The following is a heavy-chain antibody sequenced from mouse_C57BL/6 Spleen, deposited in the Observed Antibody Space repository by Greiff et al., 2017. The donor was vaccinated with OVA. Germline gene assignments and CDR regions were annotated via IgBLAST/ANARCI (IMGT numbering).Heavy chain of an antibody. CDR1: GYSFTGYF. V-gene: IGHV1-20*01. Sequence: EVQLKESGPELVKPGDSVKISCKASGYSFTGYFMNWVMQSHGKSLEWIGRINPYNGDTFYNQKFKGKATLTVDKSSSTAHMELRSLTSEDSAVYYCARSALTTVVAYYFDYWGQGTTLTVSS. D-gene: IGHD1-1*01. J-gene: IGHJ2*01. CDR3: ARSALTTVVAYYFDY. CDR2: INPYNGDT.